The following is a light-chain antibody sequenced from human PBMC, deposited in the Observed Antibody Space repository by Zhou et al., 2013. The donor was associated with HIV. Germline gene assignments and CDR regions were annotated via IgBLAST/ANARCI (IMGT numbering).Light chain of an antibody. J-gene: IGKJ5*01. CDR3: QQRIKWPIT. Sequence: EMVMTQSPATLSVSPGERATLSCRASQSVSTNLAWYQHKPGQAPRLLIYGASTRATGIPARFSGSGSGTDFTLTISSLEPEDFAVYYCQQRIKWPITFGQGTRLEIK. CDR1: QSVSTN. V-gene: IGKV3-15*01. CDR2: GAS.